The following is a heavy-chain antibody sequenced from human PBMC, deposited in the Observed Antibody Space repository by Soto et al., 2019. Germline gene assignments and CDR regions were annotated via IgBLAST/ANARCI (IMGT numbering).Heavy chain of an antibody. D-gene: IGHD3-22*01. J-gene: IGHJ5*02. V-gene: IGHV4-39*01. CDR2: IDYSGST. CDR1: AGSISSSSYY. CDR3: ARHGPPPAQIVFDT. Sequence: SETLSLTCSVSAGSISSSSYYWGWMRQPPGKGREGIGSIDYSGSTYYNPSLKNRVTMSVDTSKNQFFLKLSSVTAADTAVYYCARHGPPPAQIVFDTWGQGTLVTVSS.